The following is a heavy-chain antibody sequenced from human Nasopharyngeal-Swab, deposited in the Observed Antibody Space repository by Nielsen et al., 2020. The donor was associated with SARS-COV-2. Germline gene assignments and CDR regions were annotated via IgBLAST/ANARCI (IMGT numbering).Heavy chain of an antibody. V-gene: IGHV1-2*06. J-gene: IGHJ4*02. CDR3: AMLPFDNSVPC. CDR1: GYTFSGYY. D-gene: IGHD5/OR15-5a*01. CDR2: INPINGAT. Sequence: ASVKVSCKASGYTFSGYYIHWVRQAPGQGLEWVGRINPINGATNYAQKFQGRVILTKDTSINTAYMELTRLKSDDTAMFYCAMLPFDNSVPCWGQGTPVTVSS.